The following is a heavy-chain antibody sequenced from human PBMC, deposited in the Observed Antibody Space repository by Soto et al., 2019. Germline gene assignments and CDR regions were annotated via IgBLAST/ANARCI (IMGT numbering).Heavy chain of an antibody. CDR3: ARDGGRLYYFDY. Sequence: QVQLQESGPGLVKPSQTLSLTCTVSGGSISSGDYYWSWIRQPPGKGLEWIGYIYYSGKTYYNPSLKSRVTISVDTSKNQFSLKLRSVTAADTAVYYCARDGGRLYYFDYWGQGTLVTVS. CDR1: GGSISSGDYY. D-gene: IGHD3-16*01. J-gene: IGHJ4*02. CDR2: IYYSGKT. V-gene: IGHV4-30-4*01.